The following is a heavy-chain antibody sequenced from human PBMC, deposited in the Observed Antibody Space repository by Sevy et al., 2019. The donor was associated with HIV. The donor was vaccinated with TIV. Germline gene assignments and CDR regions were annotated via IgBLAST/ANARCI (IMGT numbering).Heavy chain of an antibody. J-gene: IGHJ4*02. CDR3: ARGRDYGNFDY. CDR2: IWYDGSNK. V-gene: IGHV3-33*01. CDR1: AFDFSIYG. D-gene: IGHD4-17*01. Sequence: GGSLRLSCAASAFDFSIYGMHWVSQAPDKGLEWVALIWYDGSNKYYADSMKGRFTISRDNSKSTLYLQMNSLRAEDTAVYYCARGRDYGNFDYWGQGTLVTVSS.